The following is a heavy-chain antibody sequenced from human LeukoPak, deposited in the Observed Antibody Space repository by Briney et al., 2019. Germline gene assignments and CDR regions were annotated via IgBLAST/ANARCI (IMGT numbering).Heavy chain of an antibody. CDR2: IYHSGII. V-gene: IGHV4-38-2*02. J-gene: IGHJ5*02. D-gene: IGHD6-19*01. Sequence: SETLSLTCAVSGYSISSGYYWGWIRQPPGKGLELIGTIYHSGIIYYNPSLKSRVTISLDTSKNQFYLKMRSVTAADTAIYSCARDRPLLSGWSWFDPWGQGTLVTVSS. CDR1: GYSISSGYY. CDR3: ARDRPLLSGWSWFDP.